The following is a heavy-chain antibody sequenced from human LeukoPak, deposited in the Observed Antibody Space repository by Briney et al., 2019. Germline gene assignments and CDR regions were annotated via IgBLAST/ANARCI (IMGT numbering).Heavy chain of an antibody. CDR3: AKDPFSPDTTSPADY. J-gene: IGHJ4*02. CDR2: ISGSGGTT. D-gene: IGHD4-11*01. V-gene: IGHV3-23*01. Sequence: GGSLRLSCAASGFTFSSHAMSWVRQGPGKGLEWVSSISGSGGTTYYADSVKGRFTISRDNSKNTLYLQMNSLRAEDTDVYYCAKDPFSPDTTSPADYWGQGTLVTVSS. CDR1: GFTFSSHA.